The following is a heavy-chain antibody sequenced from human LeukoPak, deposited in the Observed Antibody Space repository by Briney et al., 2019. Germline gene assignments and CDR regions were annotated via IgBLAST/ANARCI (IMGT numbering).Heavy chain of an antibody. CDR3: AKRIQSAMAMGY. D-gene: IGHD5-18*01. Sequence: GGSLRLSCVASGFTFDDNDMSWVRQDPGKGLEWVSDISGSGGSTYYADSVKGRFTISRDNSKNTMYLQMNSLRAEDTAVYYCAKRIQSAMAMGYWGQGTLVTVSS. CDR1: GFTFDDND. J-gene: IGHJ4*02. V-gene: IGHV3-23*01. CDR2: ISGSGGST.